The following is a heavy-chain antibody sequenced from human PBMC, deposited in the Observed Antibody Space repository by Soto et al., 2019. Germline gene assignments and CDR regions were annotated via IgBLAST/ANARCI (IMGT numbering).Heavy chain of an antibody. CDR2: IYSGGST. CDR3: ARERIGYCSGGSCPAV. J-gene: IGHJ4*02. CDR1: GFTVSSNY. D-gene: IGHD2-15*01. V-gene: IGHV3-53*02. Sequence: EVQLVETGGGLIQPGGSLRLSCAASGFTVSSNYMSWVRQAPGKGLEWVSVIYSGGSTYYADSVKGRFTISRDNSKNTLYLQMNCLRAEDTAVYYCARERIGYCSGGSCPAVWGQGTLVTVSS.